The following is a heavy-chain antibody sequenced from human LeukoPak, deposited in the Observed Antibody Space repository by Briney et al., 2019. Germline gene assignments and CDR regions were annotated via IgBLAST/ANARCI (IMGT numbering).Heavy chain of an antibody. J-gene: IGHJ4*02. CDR1: GFTVSSNY. V-gene: IGHV3-30*02. CDR3: AARRLTVTTEIDY. D-gene: IGHD4-17*01. CDR2: IHYDGYNK. Sequence: GGSLRLSCAASGFTVSSNYMSWVRQAPGKGLDWVAFIHYDGYNKYYADSVKGRFTISRDNSKNTVYLQMNSLRAEDTAVYYCAARRLTVTTEIDYWGQGTLVTVSS.